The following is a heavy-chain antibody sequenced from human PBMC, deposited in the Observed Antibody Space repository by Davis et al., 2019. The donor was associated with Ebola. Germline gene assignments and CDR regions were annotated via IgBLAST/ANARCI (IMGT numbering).Heavy chain of an antibody. CDR2: INSDGSST. D-gene: IGHD3-16*01. V-gene: IGHV3-74*01. CDR1: GFTFSSYW. CDR3: ARDGVGAGEDLDS. Sequence: GESLKISCAASGFTFSSYWMHWVRQAPGKGLVWVSRINSDGSSTSYADSVKGRFTISRDNAKNTLYLQMNSLRAEDTALYYCARDGVGAGEDLDSWGQGTLVTVSS. J-gene: IGHJ4*02.